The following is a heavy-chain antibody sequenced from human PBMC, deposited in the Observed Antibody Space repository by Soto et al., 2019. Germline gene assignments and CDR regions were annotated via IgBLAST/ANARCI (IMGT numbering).Heavy chain of an antibody. CDR1: GGTFSSYT. J-gene: IGHJ6*04. CDR3: AREHGSGSYSSCLDV. Sequence: VQLVQSGAEVKQPGSSVKVSCKASGGTFSSYTISWVRQAPGQGLEWMGRIIPILGIANYAQKFQGRVTITADKSTSTAYMELSSLRSEDTAVYYCAREHGSGSYSSCLDVWGKGTTVTVSS. D-gene: IGHD3-10*01. CDR2: IIPILGIA. V-gene: IGHV1-69*08.